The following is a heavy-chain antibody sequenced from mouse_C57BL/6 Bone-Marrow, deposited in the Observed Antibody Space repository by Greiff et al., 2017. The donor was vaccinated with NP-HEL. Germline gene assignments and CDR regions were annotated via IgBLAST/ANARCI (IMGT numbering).Heavy chain of an antibody. V-gene: IGHV1-61*01. Sequence: QVQLQQSGAELVRPGSSVKLSCTASGYTFTSYWMDWVKQRPGQGLEWIGNIYPSDSETHYNPKFKAKATLTVDKSSSTASMQLSTLTSEDAAVYYCARKRENQFWCQGPRLPVTS. CDR2: IYPSDSET. CDR3: ARKRENQF. CDR1: GYTFTSYW. J-gene: IGHJ2*03.